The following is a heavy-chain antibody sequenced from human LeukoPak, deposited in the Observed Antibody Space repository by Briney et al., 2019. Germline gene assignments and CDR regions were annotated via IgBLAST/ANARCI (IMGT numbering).Heavy chain of an antibody. V-gene: IGHV1-46*01. Sequence: ASVKVSCKASGYTFTSYYMHWVRQAPGQGLERMGIINPSGGSTSYAQKFQGRVTMTRDTSTSTVYMELSSLRSEDTAVYYCARVGIAVALYNWSDPWGQGTLVTVSS. J-gene: IGHJ5*02. CDR2: INPSGGST. CDR3: ARVGIAVALYNWSDP. CDR1: GYTFTSYY. D-gene: IGHD6-19*01.